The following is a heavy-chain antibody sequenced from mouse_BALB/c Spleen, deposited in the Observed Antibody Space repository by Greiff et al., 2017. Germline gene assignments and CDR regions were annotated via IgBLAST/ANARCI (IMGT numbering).Heavy chain of an antibody. CDR2: IDPENGNT. D-gene: IGHD1-1*01. CDR1: GFNIKDYY. CDR3: ARRIITTVVASFSYYAMDY. Sequence: EVQLQQSGAELVRPGALVKLSCKASGFNIKDYYMHWVKQRPEQGLEWIGWIDPENGNTIYDPKFQGKASITADTSSNTAYLQLSSLTSEDTAVYYCARRIITTVVASFSYYAMDYWGQGTSVTVSS. J-gene: IGHJ4*01. V-gene: IGHV14-1*02.